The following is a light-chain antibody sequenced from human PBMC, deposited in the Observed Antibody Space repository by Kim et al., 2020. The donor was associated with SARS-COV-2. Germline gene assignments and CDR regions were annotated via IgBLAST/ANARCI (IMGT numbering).Light chain of an antibody. CDR3: LIWHSSAWV. Sequence: SSELTQDPAVSVALGQTVRITCQGDSLRSYYASWYQQKPGQAPVLVIYGKNNRPSGIPDRFSGSSSGNTASLTITGAQAEDEADYYCLIWHSSAWVFGGG. CDR2: GKN. V-gene: IGLV3-19*01. J-gene: IGLJ3*02. CDR1: SLRSYY.